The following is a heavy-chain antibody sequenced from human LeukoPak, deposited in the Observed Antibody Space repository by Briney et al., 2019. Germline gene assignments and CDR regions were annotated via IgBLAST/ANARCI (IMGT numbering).Heavy chain of an antibody. CDR2: IIPIFGTA. V-gene: IGHV1-69*05. CDR3: ALTIFGVVKAFDP. CDR1: GYTFTSYG. Sequence: SVKVSCKASGYTFTSYGISWVRQAPGQGLEWMGGIIPIFGTANYAQKFQGRVTITTDESTSTAYMELSSLRSEDTAVYYCALTIFGVVKAFDPWGQGTLVTVSS. D-gene: IGHD3-3*01. J-gene: IGHJ5*02.